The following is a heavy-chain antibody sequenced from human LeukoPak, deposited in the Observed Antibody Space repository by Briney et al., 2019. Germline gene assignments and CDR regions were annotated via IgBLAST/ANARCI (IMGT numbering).Heavy chain of an antibody. CDR2: IILILGIA. V-gene: IGHV1-69*04. D-gene: IGHD2/OR15-2a*01. CDR3: ARDPLSSGNWFDP. CDR1: GCTFSSYT. J-gene: IGHJ5*02. Sequence: SVKVSCKASGCTFSSYTISWVRQAPGPGLEWMGRIILILGIANYAQKFQGRVTITADKSTSTAYMELSSLRSEDTAVYYCARDPLSSGNWFDPWGQGTLVTVSS.